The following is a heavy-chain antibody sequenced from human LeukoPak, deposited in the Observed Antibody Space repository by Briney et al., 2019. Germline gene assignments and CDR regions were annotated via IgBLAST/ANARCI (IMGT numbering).Heavy chain of an antibody. CDR3: ARGLGYTEPFFGY. Sequence: SETLSLTCTVSGGSINSYYWSWIRQPAGKRLEWIGRIYTSGNTDYTPSLKSPVTMSTYTSRNQFSLELNSVTAADTAGYYCARGLGYTEPFFGYWGQGTLVTVSS. J-gene: IGHJ4*02. V-gene: IGHV4-4*07. CDR1: GGSINSYY. D-gene: IGHD3-16*02. CDR2: IYTSGNT.